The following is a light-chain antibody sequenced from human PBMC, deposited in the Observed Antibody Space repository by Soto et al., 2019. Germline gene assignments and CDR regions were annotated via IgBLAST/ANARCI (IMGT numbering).Light chain of an antibody. CDR2: SNS. Sequence: QPVLTQPPSASGTPGQRVTISCSGSSSNIGSNTVNWYQQLPGTAPKLLIYSNSQRPSGVPDRFSGSKSGTSASLAISGLQSEDEADYYCATWDDNLNGPVFGGGTKVTVL. CDR3: ATWDDNLNGPV. V-gene: IGLV1-44*01. J-gene: IGLJ2*01. CDR1: SSNIGSNT.